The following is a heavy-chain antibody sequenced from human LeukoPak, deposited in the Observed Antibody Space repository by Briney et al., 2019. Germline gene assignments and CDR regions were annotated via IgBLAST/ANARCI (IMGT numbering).Heavy chain of an antibody. CDR1: GFDFSSYS. Sequence: SGGSLRLSCAASGFDFSSYSMNWVRQAPGKGLEWVSAISPWSDYIYYVDSVKGRFTISRDYAKNSLYLQMNSLRAEDTAVYYCAKDRTVLTGYYTEDYWGQGTLVTVSS. CDR3: AKDRTVLTGYYTEDY. CDR2: ISPWSDYI. J-gene: IGHJ4*02. D-gene: IGHD3-9*01. V-gene: IGHV3-21*01.